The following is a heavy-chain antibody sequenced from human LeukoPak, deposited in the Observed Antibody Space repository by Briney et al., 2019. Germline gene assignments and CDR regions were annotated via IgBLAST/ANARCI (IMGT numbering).Heavy chain of an antibody. Sequence: PGGSLRLSCAASGFTFSSYAMSWVRQARGKGLEWGSAISGRGGSTYYADSVKGRFTLSRDNSKNTLYLQMTCLRAEDTAVYYCAKGGGRFLISGSHFDSWGQGPLVPVSS. J-gene: IGHJ4*02. CDR1: GFTFSSYA. D-gene: IGHD1-26*01. CDR2: ISGRGGST. V-gene: IGHV3-23*01. CDR3: AKGGGRFLISGSHFDS.